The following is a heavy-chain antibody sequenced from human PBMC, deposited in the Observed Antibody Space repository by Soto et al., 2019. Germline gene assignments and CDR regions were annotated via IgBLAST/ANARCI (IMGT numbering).Heavy chain of an antibody. J-gene: IGHJ4*02. V-gene: IGHV1-69*12. D-gene: IGHD3-22*01. CDR2: IIPIFGTA. CDR1: GGTFSSYA. Sequence: QVQLVQSGAEVKKPGSSVKVSCKASGGTFSSYAISWVRQAPGQGLEWMGGIIPIFGTANYAQKFKGRVTITADESTSTAYRELSSLRSEDTAVYNCARDTNLVSSGYYYPDTNFDYWGQGTLVTVSS. CDR3: ARDTNLVSSGYYYPDTNFDY.